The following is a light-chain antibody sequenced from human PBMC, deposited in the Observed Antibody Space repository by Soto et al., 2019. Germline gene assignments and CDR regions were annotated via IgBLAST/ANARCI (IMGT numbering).Light chain of an antibody. CDR3: QHYNNWPRT. CDR1: QSVGSY. V-gene: IGKV3D-15*01. CDR2: DAS. J-gene: IGKJ1*01. Sequence: ELVMTQSPATLSVSPGERATLSCRASQSVGSYLGWYQQKPGQAPRLLIYDASSRATGIPDRFSGSGSGTDFTLTISSLQSEDFAVYYCQHYNNWPRTFGQGTKVDIK.